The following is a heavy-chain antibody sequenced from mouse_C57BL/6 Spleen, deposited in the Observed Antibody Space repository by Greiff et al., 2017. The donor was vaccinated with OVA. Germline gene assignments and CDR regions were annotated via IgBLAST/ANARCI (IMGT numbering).Heavy chain of an antibody. J-gene: IGHJ3*01. Sequence: EVQLVESGGGLVQPKGSLKLSCAASGFTFNTYAMHWVRQAPGKGLEWVARIRSKSSNSATYYADSVKDRFTISRADTQSMLYLPMINLKTAATAVYYGVREERDCGRGWFAYWGQGTLVTVSA. V-gene: IGHV10-3*01. D-gene: IGHD1-1*01. CDR2: IRSKSSNSAT. CDR1: GFTFNTYA. CDR3: VREERDCGRGWFAY.